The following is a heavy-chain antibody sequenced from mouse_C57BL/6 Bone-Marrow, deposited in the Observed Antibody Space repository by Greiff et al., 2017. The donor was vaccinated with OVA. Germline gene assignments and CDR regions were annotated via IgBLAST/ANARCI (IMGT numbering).Heavy chain of an antibody. D-gene: IGHD1-1*01. CDR2: IYPGSGNT. V-gene: IGHV1-76*01. Sequence: VQLQQSGAELVRPGASVKLSCKASGYTFTDYYINWVKQRPGQGLEWIARIYPGSGNTYYNEKFKGKATPTAEKSSSTAYMQLSSLTSEDSAVYFCARGVGSSHYFDYWGQGTTLTVSS. CDR3: ARGVGSSHYFDY. J-gene: IGHJ2*01. CDR1: GYTFTDYY.